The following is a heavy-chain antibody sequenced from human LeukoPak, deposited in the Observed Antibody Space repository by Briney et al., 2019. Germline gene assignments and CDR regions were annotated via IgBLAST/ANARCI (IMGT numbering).Heavy chain of an antibody. CDR2: IKQDASEK. V-gene: IGHV3-7*04. CDR3: TRVGYIDEGIDY. CDR1: GFTFSSYW. D-gene: IGHD5-24*01. J-gene: IGHJ4*02. Sequence: GGSLRLSCAASGFTFSSYWMNWVRQAPGKGLEWVANIKQDASEKYYVDSVKGRFTISRDNAKNSLYLQMNSLRAEDTAIYYCTRVGYIDEGIDYWGQGTLVTVSS.